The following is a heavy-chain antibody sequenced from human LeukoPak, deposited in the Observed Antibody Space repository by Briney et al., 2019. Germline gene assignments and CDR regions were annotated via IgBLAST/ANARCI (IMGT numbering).Heavy chain of an antibody. V-gene: IGHV3-30*02. D-gene: IGHD6-13*01. CDR1: GFTSSSYG. Sequence: GGSLRLSCAASGFTSSSYGMHWVRQAPGKGLEWVAFIRSDGSNKYYADSVRGRFTISRDNAKNSLYLQMNSLRAEDTAVYYCASTGYHSSPGPFGYWGQGTLVTVSS. CDR3: ASTGYHSSPGPFGY. J-gene: IGHJ4*02. CDR2: IRSDGSNK.